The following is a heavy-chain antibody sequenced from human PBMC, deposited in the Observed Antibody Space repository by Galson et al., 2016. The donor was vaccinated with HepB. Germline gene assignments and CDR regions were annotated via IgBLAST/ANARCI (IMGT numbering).Heavy chain of an antibody. D-gene: IGHD3-10*01. J-gene: IGHJ4*02. CDR1: TLTFSKYA. CDR3: AARFGVDY. Sequence: SLRLSCAASTLTFSKYAMSWVRQAPGKGLEWVSTVSSSGGGTYYADSVKGRFTVSRDNSKNTLYLRMNSLRAEDTAVYYCAARFGVDYWGQGTQVTVSS. V-gene: IGHV3-23*01. CDR2: VSSSGGGT.